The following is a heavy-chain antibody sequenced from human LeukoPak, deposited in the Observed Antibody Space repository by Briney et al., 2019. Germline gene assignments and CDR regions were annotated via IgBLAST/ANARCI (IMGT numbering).Heavy chain of an antibody. D-gene: IGHD3-3*01. CDR3: ARPITIFGVVIGWFDP. CDR2: IIPIFGTA. J-gene: IGHJ5*02. CDR1: GGTFISYA. Sequence: SVKVSCKASGGTFISYAISWVRQAPGQGLEWMGGIIPIFGTANYAQKFQGRVTITADESTSTAYMELSSLRSEDTAVYYCARPITIFGVVIGWFDPWGQGTLVTVSS. V-gene: IGHV1-69*13.